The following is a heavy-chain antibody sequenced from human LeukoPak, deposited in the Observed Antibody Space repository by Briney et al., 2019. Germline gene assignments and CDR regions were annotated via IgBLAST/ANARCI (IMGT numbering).Heavy chain of an antibody. D-gene: IGHD5-12*01. CDR2: INPDSGGT. CDR3: AREGTSGYGNYYFDS. Sequence: GASVKVSCKASGYTLTGYYLHWVRQAPGQGLEWMGRINPDSGGTHYAQTFQGRVTMTRDTSISTAYMELSRLRSDDTAVYYCAREGTSGYGNYYFDSWGQGTLVTVSS. J-gene: IGHJ4*02. V-gene: IGHV1-2*06. CDR1: GYTLTGYY.